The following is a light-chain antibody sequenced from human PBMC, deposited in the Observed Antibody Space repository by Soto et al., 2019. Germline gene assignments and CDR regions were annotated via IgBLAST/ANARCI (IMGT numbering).Light chain of an antibody. Sequence: ESVLTQSAATLSLSPGERATLSCRASQSVSTYLAWYQQKPGQAPRLLIYDASNRATGIPARFSGSGSGTDFTLTISSLEPEDFAVYYCQQRSDWPLTFGRGTKVDIK. CDR1: QSVSTY. CDR3: QQRSDWPLT. V-gene: IGKV3-11*01. CDR2: DAS. J-gene: IGKJ4*01.